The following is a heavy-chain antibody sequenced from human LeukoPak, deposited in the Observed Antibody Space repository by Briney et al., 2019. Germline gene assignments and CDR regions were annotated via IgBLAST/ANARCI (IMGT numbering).Heavy chain of an antibody. CDR3: ARLVAHSYRPFDY. CDR1: GGSISSSVYY. CDR2: IYYSGST. J-gene: IGHJ4*01. Sequence: SSETPSVSRTVSGGSISSSVYYWGWIRQPPGKGLEWIGSIYYSGSTNYNPSLKSRVTISVDTSKNHLSLNVRSVTAADTAVYYCARLVAHSYRPFDYWGQGTLVTVSS. D-gene: IGHD5-18*01. V-gene: IGHV4-39*02.